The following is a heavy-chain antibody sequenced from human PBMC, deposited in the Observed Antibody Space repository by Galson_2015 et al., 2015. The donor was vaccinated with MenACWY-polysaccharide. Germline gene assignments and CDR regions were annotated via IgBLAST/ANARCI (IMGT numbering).Heavy chain of an antibody. CDR3: AKIGTDSVDI. J-gene: IGHJ3*02. CDR2: ISGSGVNT. D-gene: IGHD1-26*01. CDR1: GFTFSSYA. Sequence: SLRLSCAPSGFTFSSYAMSWVRQAPGKGLEWVSAISGSGVNTYYADSVKGRFTISRDNSKNTLYLQMNSLRAEDTAIYYCAKIGTDSVDIWGQGTMVTVSS. V-gene: IGHV3-23*01.